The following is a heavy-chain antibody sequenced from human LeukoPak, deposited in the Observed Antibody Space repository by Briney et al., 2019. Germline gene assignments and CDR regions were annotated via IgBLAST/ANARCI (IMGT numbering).Heavy chain of an antibody. D-gene: IGHD6-13*01. V-gene: IGHV1-58*01. CDR3: AAGSEHLYSSSWYYFDY. J-gene: IGHJ4*02. CDR1: GFTFTSSA. Sequence: SVKVSCKASGFTFTSSAVQWVRQARGQRLEWIGWIAVGSGNTNYAQKFQERVTITRDMSTSTAYMELSSLRSEDTAVYYCAAGSEHLYSSSWYYFDYWGQGTLVTVSS. CDR2: IAVGSGNT.